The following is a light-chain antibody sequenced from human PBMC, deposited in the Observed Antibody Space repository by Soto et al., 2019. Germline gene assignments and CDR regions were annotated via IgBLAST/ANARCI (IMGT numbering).Light chain of an antibody. CDR3: QQSYDTVPIT. CDR1: QRIISC. Sequence: AILLTQSPSSFSGSTGDTVTITWRASQRIISCLAWYQQKPGKAPNLLISAASSLQSGVPSSFSGSGSGTDFTLPIRRLQSEDFATYYCQQSYDTVPITFGHGTRLEIK. V-gene: IGKV1-8*01. CDR2: AAS. J-gene: IGKJ5*01.